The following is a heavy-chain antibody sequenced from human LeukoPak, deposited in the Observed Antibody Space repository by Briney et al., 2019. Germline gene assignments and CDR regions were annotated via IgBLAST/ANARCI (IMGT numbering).Heavy chain of an antibody. J-gene: IGHJ4*02. CDR1: GGTFSSYA. Sequence: SVKVSCKASGGTFSSYAISWVRQAPGQGLEWMGGIIPVFGTANYAQKFQGRVTITADKSTSTAYMELSSLRSEDTAVYYCARLSDILTGYYGYWGQGTLVTVSS. CDR2: IIPVFGTA. D-gene: IGHD3-9*01. CDR3: ARLSDILTGYYGY. V-gene: IGHV1-69*06.